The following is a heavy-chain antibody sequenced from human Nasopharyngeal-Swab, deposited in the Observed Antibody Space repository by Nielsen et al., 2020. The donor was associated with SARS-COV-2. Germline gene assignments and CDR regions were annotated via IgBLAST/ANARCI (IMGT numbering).Heavy chain of an antibody. V-gene: IGHV1-18*01. D-gene: IGHD3-9*01. CDR3: ARGYFDWLYLDY. Sequence: ASAKVSCKASGYTFTSYGISWVRQAPGQGLEWMGWISAYNGNANYAQKLQGRVTMTTDTSTSTAYMELRSLRSDDTAVYYCARGYFDWLYLDYWGQGTLVTVSS. CDR1: GYTFTSYG. CDR2: ISAYNGNA. J-gene: IGHJ4*02.